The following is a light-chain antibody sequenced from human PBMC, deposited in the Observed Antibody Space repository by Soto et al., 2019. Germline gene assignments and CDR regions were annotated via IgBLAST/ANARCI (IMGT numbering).Light chain of an antibody. CDR2: AAS. J-gene: IGKJ1*01. V-gene: IGKV1-39*01. Sequence: DIQMTQSTSSLFASVGDRVTITCRASQSISIYLNWYQQKPGEAPNVLIYAASSLQSGVPSRFSGSGSGTDFTLTISGLQPADFATYYCQQSYNTPWTFGQGTRVEIK. CDR1: QSISIY. CDR3: QQSYNTPWT.